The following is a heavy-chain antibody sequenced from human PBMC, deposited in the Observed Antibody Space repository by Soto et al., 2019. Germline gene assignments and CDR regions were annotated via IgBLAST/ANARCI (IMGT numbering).Heavy chain of an antibody. CDR1: GYTFTGYY. CDR2: INPNSGGT. V-gene: IGHV1-2*04. CDR3: ARGRGIRDAFDI. D-gene: IGHD3-16*01. J-gene: IGHJ3*02. Sequence: ASVKVSCKASGYTFTGYYMHWVRQAPGQGLEWMGWINPNSGGTNYAQKFQGWVTMTRDRSISTAYMELSRLRSDDTAVYYCARGRGIRDAFDIWGQGTMVTVSS.